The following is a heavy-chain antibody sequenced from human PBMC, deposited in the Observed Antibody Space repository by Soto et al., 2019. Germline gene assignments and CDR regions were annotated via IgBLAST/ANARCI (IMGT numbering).Heavy chain of an antibody. D-gene: IGHD6-13*01. CDR3: EREHTSSWYFDY. Sequence: GASVKVSSNAPGYTFTSHSKCWVRHAPAQRLELMGWINAGNGNTKYSQEFQGRVTITRDTSASTVYMELSSMRSEDTAVYYGEREHTSSWYFDYWGQGTLVTVSS. CDR2: INAGNGNT. V-gene: IGHV1-3*01. CDR1: GYTFTSHS. J-gene: IGHJ4*02.